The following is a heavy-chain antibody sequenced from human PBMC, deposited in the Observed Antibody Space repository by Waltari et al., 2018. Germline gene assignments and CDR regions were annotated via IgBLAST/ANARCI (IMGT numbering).Heavy chain of an antibody. CDR1: GGTFSSYT. J-gene: IGHJ6*02. CDR2: IIPILGIA. D-gene: IGHD2-15*01. Sequence: QVQLVQSGAEVKKPGSSVKVSCKASGGTFSSYTIRWVRPAPGQGLEWMGRIIPILGIANYAQKFQGRVTITADKSTSTAYMELSSLRSEDTAVYYCASSIMGGGNLYYYYGMDVWGQGTTVTVSS. CDR3: ASSIMGGGNLYYYYGMDV. V-gene: IGHV1-69*02.